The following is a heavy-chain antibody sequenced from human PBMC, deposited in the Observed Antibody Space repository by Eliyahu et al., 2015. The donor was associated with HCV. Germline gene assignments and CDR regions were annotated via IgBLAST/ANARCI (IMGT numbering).Heavy chain of an antibody. D-gene: IGHD3-22*01. CDR2: ISGRGDNT. V-gene: IGHV3-23*01. CDR3: AKDWTFRDSGGSVYYFDY. J-gene: IGHJ4*02. Sequence: SWVRQAPGRGLEWVSSISGRGDNTYYADSVKGRFTISRDNSKNTLYLQMNSLRGEDTAIYYCAKDWTFRDSGGSVYYFDYWGQGTLVTVSS.